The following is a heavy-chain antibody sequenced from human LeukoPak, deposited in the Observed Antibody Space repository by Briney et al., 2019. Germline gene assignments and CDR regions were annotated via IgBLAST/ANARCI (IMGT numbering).Heavy chain of an antibody. Sequence: PGGSLRLSCAASGFTFSSYAMHWVRQAPGKGLEWVAVISYDGSNKYYADSVKGRFTISRDNSKNTLYLQMNSLRAEDTAVYYCAREYSSGWQYFDYWGQGTLVTVSS. CDR2: ISYDGSNK. CDR1: GFTFSSYA. V-gene: IGHV3-30*04. J-gene: IGHJ4*02. CDR3: AREYSSGWQYFDY. D-gene: IGHD6-19*01.